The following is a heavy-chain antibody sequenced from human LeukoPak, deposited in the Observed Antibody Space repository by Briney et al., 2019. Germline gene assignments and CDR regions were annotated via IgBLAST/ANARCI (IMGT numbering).Heavy chain of an antibody. V-gene: IGHV4-34*01. Sequence: PSETLSLTCAVYGGSFSGYYWNWIRQPPGKGLEWIGEINHSGSTNYNPSLKSRVTISVDTSKNQFSLRLTSVTAADTAVYYCARSSGWYGPFDYWGQGTLVTVSS. CDR3: ARSSGWYGPFDY. J-gene: IGHJ4*02. CDR2: INHSGST. CDR1: GGSFSGYY. D-gene: IGHD6-19*01.